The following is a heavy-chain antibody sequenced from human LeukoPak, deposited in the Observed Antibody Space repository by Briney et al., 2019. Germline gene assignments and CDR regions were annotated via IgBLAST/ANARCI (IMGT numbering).Heavy chain of an antibody. J-gene: IGHJ4*02. CDR1: GGSISSSSYY. CDR3: ARVEYSSSSVGY. Sequence: SETLSLTCTVSGGSISSSSYYWGWIRQPPGKGLEWIGSIYYSGSTYYNPSLKSRVTISVDTSKNQFSLKLSSVTAADTAVYYCARVEYSSSSVGYWGQGTLVTVSS. D-gene: IGHD6-6*01. CDR2: IYYSGST. V-gene: IGHV4-39*01.